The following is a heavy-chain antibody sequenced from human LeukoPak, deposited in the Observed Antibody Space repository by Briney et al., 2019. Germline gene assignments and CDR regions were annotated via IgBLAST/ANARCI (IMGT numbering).Heavy chain of an antibody. CDR1: GGTFSSYA. CDR3: ATRNGSGSLYFDY. V-gene: IGHV1-8*02. J-gene: IGHJ4*02. CDR2: MNPNSGNT. D-gene: IGHD3-10*01. Sequence: GASVKVSCKASGGTFSSYAISWVRQATGQGLEWMGWMNPNSGNTGYAQKFQGRVTMTRNTSISTAYMELSSLRSEDTAVYYCATRNGSGSLYFDYWGQGTLVTVSS.